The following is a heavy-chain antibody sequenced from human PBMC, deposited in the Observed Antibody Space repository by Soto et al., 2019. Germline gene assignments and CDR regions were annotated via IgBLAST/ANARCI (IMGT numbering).Heavy chain of an antibody. D-gene: IGHD3-3*01. J-gene: IGHJ5*02. Sequence: SETLSLTCTVSGGSLSSGIYYGIGIRQPPGKVLEWIGYIYYSGITNYNPSLKSRVTISVDTSKNHFSLKLSSVTAADTAVYYWARFLFGARRGGWFDHWGQGTLVTVSS. CDR1: GGSLSSGIYY. V-gene: IGHV4-61*03. CDR3: ARFLFGARRGGWFDH. CDR2: IYYSGIT.